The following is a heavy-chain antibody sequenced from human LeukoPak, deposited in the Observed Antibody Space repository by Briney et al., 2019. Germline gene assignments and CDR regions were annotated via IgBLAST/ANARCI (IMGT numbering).Heavy chain of an antibody. D-gene: IGHD3-22*01. Sequence: PSETLSLTCIVPGGSISSSNYYWGWIRQPPGKGLEWIGSIYYSGSTYYNPSLKSRVTISLDTSKNQFSLKLSSVTAADTAVYYCARDGAGDSSGKYYFDFWGQGTLVTVSS. CDR1: GGSISSSNYY. CDR2: IYYSGST. J-gene: IGHJ4*02. V-gene: IGHV4-39*07. CDR3: ARDGAGDSSGKYYFDF.